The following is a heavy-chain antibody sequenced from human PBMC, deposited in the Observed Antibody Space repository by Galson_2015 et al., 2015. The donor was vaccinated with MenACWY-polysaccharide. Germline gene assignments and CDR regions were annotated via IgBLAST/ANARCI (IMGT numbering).Heavy chain of an antibody. Sequence: SVKVSCKASGYKFTSYDINWVRQATGQGLEWMGWMNPNSGNTGYAQKFQGRVTMTSNSAITTAYMELSSLRSEDTAVYYCARIIARKYTFADSWGQGTLVTFSS. CDR1: GYKFTSYD. J-gene: IGHJ4*02. V-gene: IGHV1-8*01. CDR3: ARIIARKYTFADS. D-gene: IGHD2-21*01. CDR2: MNPNSGNT.